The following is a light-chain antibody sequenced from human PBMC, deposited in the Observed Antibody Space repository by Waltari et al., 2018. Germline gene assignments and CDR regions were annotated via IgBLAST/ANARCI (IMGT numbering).Light chain of an antibody. CDR2: ISSGGSH. Sequence: QLVVTQSPSASASLGAAVKLTSTPSSGHIFYATARHQQQPEKGPRYLMKISSGGSHIKGDGLADRFSGSSSGAERYPTISRLQSEDEADYYCQTWGTGIWVFGGGTKLTVL. CDR1: SGHIFYA. CDR3: QTWGTGIWV. J-gene: IGLJ3*02. V-gene: IGLV4-69*01.